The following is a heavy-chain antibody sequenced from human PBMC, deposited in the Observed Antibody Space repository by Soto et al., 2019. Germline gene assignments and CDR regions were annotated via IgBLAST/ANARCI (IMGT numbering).Heavy chain of an antibody. J-gene: IGHJ4*02. CDR1: GFTFSSYA. D-gene: IGHD4-17*01. V-gene: IGHV3-30-3*01. CDR3: AREPVIYGDYVKGFDY. CDR2: ISYDGSTK. Sequence: QVQLVESGGGVVQPGRSLRLSCAASGFTFSSYAMHWVRQAPGKGLEWVAVISYDGSTKYYADSVKGRFTISRDNSKNTLDLQMNSLRAEDTAVYYCAREPVIYGDYVKGFDYWGQGTLVTVSS.